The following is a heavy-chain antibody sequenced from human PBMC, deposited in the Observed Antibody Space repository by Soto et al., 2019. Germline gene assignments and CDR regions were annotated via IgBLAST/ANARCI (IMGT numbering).Heavy chain of an antibody. J-gene: IGHJ6*02. D-gene: IGHD3-3*01. CDR3: ARAYYDFWSAGWAGGMDV. CDR1: GGSISSYY. V-gene: IGHV4-59*01. Sequence: PSETLSLTCTVSGGSISSYYWSWIRQPPGRGLEGIGYIYYSGSTNYNPSLKSRVTISVDTSKNQFSLKLSSVTAADTAVYYCARAYYDFWSAGWAGGMDVWGQGTTVTVSS. CDR2: IYYSGST.